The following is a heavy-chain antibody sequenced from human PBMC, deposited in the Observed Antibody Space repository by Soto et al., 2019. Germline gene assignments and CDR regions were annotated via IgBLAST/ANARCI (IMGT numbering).Heavy chain of an antibody. CDR1: GGSISSYY. CDR3: ARLQGPYYYYMDV. V-gene: IGHV4-59*08. CDR2: IYYSGGT. J-gene: IGHJ6*03. Sequence: QVQLQESGPGLVKPSETLSLTCTVSGGSISSYYWSWIRQPPGKGLEWIGYIYYSGGTNYNPSLKSRVTISVDTSKNQFSLKLSSVTAADTAVYYCARLQGPYYYYMDVWGKGTTVTVSS.